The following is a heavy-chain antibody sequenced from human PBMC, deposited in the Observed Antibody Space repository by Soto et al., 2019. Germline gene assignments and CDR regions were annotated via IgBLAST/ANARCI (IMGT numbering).Heavy chain of an antibody. CDR1: GFTFSNYA. D-gene: IGHD2-15*01. CDR3: AKAPCSGGNCYSDY. V-gene: IGHV3-23*01. CDR2: ISATGSST. J-gene: IGHJ4*02. Sequence: EVQLLESGGGLVQPGGSLRLSCAASGFTFSNYALSWVRQAPGKGLEWVSVISATGSSTYYADSVKGRFTISRDNSKSTLYLQMDSLRAEDTAVYYCAKAPCSGGNCYSDYWGQGTLVTVSS.